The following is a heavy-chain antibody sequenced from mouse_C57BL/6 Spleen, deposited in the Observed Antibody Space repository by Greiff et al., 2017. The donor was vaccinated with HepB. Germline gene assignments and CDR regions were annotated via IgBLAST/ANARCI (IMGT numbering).Heavy chain of an antibody. CDR1: GYTFTDYE. CDR2: IDPETGGT. CDR3: TRMAVFDY. V-gene: IGHV1-15*01. Sequence: VKLMESGAELVRPGASVTLSCKASGYTFTDYEMHWVKQTPVHGLEWIGAIDPETGGTAYNQKFKGKAILTADKSSSTAYMELRSLTSEDSAVYYCTRMAVFDYWGQGTTLTVSS. J-gene: IGHJ2*01.